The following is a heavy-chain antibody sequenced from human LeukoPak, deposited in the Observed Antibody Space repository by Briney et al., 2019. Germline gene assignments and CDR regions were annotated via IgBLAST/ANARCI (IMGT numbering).Heavy chain of an antibody. Sequence: GGSLRLSCAASGFTFSSYAMSWVRQAPGKGLEWASAISGSGGSTYYADSVKGRFTISRDNSKNTLYLQMNSLRAEDTAVYYCTKDDTAMVRGPFDYRGQGTLVTVSS. CDR1: GFTFSSYA. CDR2: ISGSGGST. J-gene: IGHJ4*02. D-gene: IGHD5-18*01. CDR3: TKDDTAMVRGPFDY. V-gene: IGHV3-23*01.